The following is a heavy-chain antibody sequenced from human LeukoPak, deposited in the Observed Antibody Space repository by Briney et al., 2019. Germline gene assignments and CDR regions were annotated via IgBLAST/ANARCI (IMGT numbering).Heavy chain of an antibody. CDR2: INHSGST. Sequence: SETLSLTCAVYGGSFSGYYWSWIRQPPGKGLEWIGEINHSGSTNYNPSLKSRVTISVDTSKNQFSLKLSSVTAADTAVYYCAREGDGVVAALGYMDVWGKGTTVTVSS. J-gene: IGHJ6*03. D-gene: IGHD1-26*01. V-gene: IGHV4-34*01. CDR1: GGSFSGYY. CDR3: AREGDGVVAALGYMDV.